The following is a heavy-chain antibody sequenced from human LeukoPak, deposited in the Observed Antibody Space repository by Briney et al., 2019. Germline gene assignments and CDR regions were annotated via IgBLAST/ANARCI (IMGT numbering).Heavy chain of an antibody. J-gene: IGHJ1*01. CDR1: GYTLTELS. V-gene: IGHV1-24*01. Sequence: ASVKVSCKVSGYTLTELSMHWARQAPGKGLEWMGGFDPEDGETIYAQKFQGRVTMTEDTSTDTAYMELSSLRSDDTAVYYCARSRITIFGVAYPEYFQHWGQGTLVTVSS. CDR3: ARSRITIFGVAYPEYFQH. CDR2: FDPEDGET. D-gene: IGHD3-3*01.